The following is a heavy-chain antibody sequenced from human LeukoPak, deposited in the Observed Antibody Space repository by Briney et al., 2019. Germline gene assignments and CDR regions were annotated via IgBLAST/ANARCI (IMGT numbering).Heavy chain of an antibody. J-gene: IGHJ5*02. Sequence: GSLRLSCAASGFTVSSNYMSWVRQPPGKGLEWIGEINHSGSTNYNPSLKSRVTISVDTSKNQFSLKLSSVTAADTAVYYCARGLSGSYPFSWFDPWGQGTLVTVSS. CDR2: INHSGST. D-gene: IGHD1-26*01. V-gene: IGHV4-34*01. CDR3: ARGLSGSYPFSWFDP. CDR1: GFTVSSNY.